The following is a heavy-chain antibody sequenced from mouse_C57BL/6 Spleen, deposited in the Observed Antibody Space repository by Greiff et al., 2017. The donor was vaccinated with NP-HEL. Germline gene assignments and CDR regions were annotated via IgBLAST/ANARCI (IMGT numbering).Heavy chain of an antibody. V-gene: IGHV5-4*01. CDR3: ARGSRGYWYFDV. J-gene: IGHJ1*03. CDR1: GFTFSSYA. Sequence: EVQLVESGGGLVKPGGSLKLSCAASGFTFSSYAMSWVRQTPEKRLEWVATISDGGSYTYYPDNVKGRFTISRDNAKNNLYLQMSHLKSEATAMYYCARGSRGYWYFDVWGTGTTVTVSS. CDR2: ISDGGSYT.